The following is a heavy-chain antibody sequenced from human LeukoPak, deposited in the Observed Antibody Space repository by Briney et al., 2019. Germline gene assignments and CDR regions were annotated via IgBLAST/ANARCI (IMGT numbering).Heavy chain of an antibody. D-gene: IGHD6-13*01. CDR2: ISGSGGST. Sequence: PGGSLRLSCAASGFTFSSYAMSWVRQAPGKGLELVSAISGSGGSTYYADSVKGRFTISRDNSKNTLYLQMNSLRAEDTAVYYCAKGVAAAGYYYYMDVWGKGTTVTVSS. J-gene: IGHJ6*03. CDR1: GFTFSSYA. CDR3: AKGVAAAGYYYYMDV. V-gene: IGHV3-23*01.